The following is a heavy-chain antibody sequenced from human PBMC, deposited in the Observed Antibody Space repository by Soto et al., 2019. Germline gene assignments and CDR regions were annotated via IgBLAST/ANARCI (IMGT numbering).Heavy chain of an antibody. CDR2: AHHSGRT. Sequence: SETLSLTCTVSGGSMSSSNWWNWVRQSPGKGLEWIGEAHHSGRTNYNPSLKSRVTISVDKSKNHFSLKLSSVTAADTAVYYRARSEATGLDYWGQGTLVTVSS. CDR3: ARSEATGLDY. J-gene: IGHJ4*02. CDR1: GGSMSSSNW. D-gene: IGHD1-26*01. V-gene: IGHV4-4*02.